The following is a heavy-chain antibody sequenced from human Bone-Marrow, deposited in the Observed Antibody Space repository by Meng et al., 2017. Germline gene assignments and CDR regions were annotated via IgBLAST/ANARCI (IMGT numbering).Heavy chain of an antibody. V-gene: IGHV3-11*01. CDR2: ISSSGSTI. J-gene: IGHJ4*02. D-gene: IGHD3-3*01. CDR3: ARDSGKYYDFWSGYLEGLDY. Sequence: GESLKISCAASGFTFDDYGMSWIRQAPGKGLEWVSYISSSGSTIYYADSVKGRFTISRDNAKNSLYLQMNSLRAEDTAVYYCARDSGKYYDFWSGYLEGLDYWGQGTLVTVSS. CDR1: GFTFDDYG.